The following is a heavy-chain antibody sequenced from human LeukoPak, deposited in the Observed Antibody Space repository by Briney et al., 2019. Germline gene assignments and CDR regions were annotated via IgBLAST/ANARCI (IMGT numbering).Heavy chain of an antibody. D-gene: IGHD3-3*01. CDR3: AKGQYVFWSGNVFDY. CDR2: ISWNSGSI. Sequence: PGRSLRLSCAASGFTFDDYAMHWVRHAPGKGLEWVSGISWNSGSIGYADSVKGRFTISRDNAKNSLYLQMNSLRAEDMSLYYCAKGQYVFWSGNVFDYWGQGTLVTVSS. J-gene: IGHJ4*02. V-gene: IGHV3-9*03. CDR1: GFTFDDYA.